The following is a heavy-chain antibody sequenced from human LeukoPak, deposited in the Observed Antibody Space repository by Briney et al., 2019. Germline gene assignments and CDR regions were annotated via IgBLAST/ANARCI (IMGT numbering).Heavy chain of an antibody. J-gene: IGHJ6*03. CDR1: GGSISSYY. CDR2: IYYSGST. Sequence: PSETLSLTCTVSGGSISSYYWSWIRQPPGKGLVWIGYIYYSGSTNYNPSLKSRVTISVDTSKNQFSLQLSSVTAADTAVYYCASCAGTSCYYYYYMDVWGKGTTVTVSS. V-gene: IGHV4-59*01. D-gene: IGHD2-2*01. CDR3: ASCAGTSCYYYYYMDV.